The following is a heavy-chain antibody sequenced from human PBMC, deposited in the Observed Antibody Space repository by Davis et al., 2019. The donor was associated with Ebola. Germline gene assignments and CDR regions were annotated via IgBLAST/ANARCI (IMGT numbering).Heavy chain of an antibody. V-gene: IGHV3-9*03. J-gene: IGHJ6*02. D-gene: IGHD2-8*01. CDR2: ISWNSGSI. CDR1: GFTFDDYA. CDR3: AKAFTHMLYYGMDV. Sequence: PGGSLRLSCAASGFTFDDYAMHWVRQAPGKGLEWVSGISWNSGSIGYADSVKGRFTISRDNAKNSLYLQMNSLRAEDMALYYCAKAFTHMLYYGMDVWGQGTTVTVSS.